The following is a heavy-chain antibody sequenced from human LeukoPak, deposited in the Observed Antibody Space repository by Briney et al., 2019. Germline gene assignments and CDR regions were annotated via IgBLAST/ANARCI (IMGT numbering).Heavy chain of an antibody. CDR1: GFTFSSYA. CDR3: AKAQRELLTGFDY. J-gene: IGHJ4*02. CDR2: ISGSGGST. V-gene: IGHV3-23*01. Sequence: TGGSLRRSCAASGFTFSSYAMSWVRQAPGKGLEWVSAISGSGGSTYYADSVKGRFTISRDNSKNTLYLQMNSLRAEDTAVYYCAKAQRELLTGFDYWGQGTLVTVSS. D-gene: IGHD1-26*01.